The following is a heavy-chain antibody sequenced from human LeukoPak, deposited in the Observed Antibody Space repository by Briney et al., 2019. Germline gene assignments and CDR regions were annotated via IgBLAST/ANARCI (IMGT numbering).Heavy chain of an antibody. J-gene: IGHJ5*02. D-gene: IGHD6-13*01. Sequence: GGSLRLSCAASGFTFSSYVMSSVRQAPGKGLECVSGISGSGGSIYYADSVKGRFTISRDNSKNTLYLQMNSLRAEDTAVYYCAKDPREVGSSSPRRGWFDPWGQGTLVTVSS. CDR2: ISGSGGSI. CDR3: AKDPREVGSSSPRRGWFDP. V-gene: IGHV3-23*01. CDR1: GFTFSSYV.